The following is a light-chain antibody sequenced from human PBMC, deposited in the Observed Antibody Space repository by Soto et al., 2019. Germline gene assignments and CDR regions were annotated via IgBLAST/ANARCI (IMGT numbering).Light chain of an antibody. CDR1: SSDVGGYNY. CDR3: GSYTTSNPPQLV. CDR2: DVS. V-gene: IGLV2-14*01. J-gene: IGLJ1*01. Sequence: QSVLTQPASVSGSPGQSITISCTGTSSDVGGYNYVSWYQQHPGKAPKFMIYDVSNRPSGVSNRFSGSKSGNTASLTISGLQAEYEADYYCGSYTTSNPPQLVFGTGTKVP.